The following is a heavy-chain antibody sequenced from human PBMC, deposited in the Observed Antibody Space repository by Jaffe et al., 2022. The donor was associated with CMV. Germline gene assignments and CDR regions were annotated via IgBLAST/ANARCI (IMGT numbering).Heavy chain of an antibody. D-gene: IGHD6-13*01. Sequence: QVQLQQWGAGLLKPSETLSLTCAVYGGSFSGYYWSWIRQPPGKGLEWIGEINHSGSTNYNPSLKSRVTISVDTSKNQFSLKLSSVTAADTAVYYCARGPERRHSNSRAYRNWFDPWGQGTLVTVSS. CDR3: ARGPERRHSNSRAYRNWFDP. CDR2: INHSGST. J-gene: IGHJ5*02. CDR1: GGSFSGYY. V-gene: IGHV4-34*01.